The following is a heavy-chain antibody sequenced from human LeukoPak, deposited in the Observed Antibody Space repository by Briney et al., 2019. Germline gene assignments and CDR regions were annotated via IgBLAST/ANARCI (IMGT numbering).Heavy chain of an antibody. CDR2: IKQDGSEK. Sequence: GGSLRLSCAASGFTFSSYAMSWVRQAPGKGLEWVANIKQDGSEKYYVDSVKGRFTISRDNAKNSLYLQMNSLRAEDTAVYYCARDVGGYYDFWSGYYRTYYYYYMDVWGKGTTVTVSS. D-gene: IGHD3-3*01. J-gene: IGHJ6*03. CDR1: GFTFSSYA. CDR3: ARDVGGYYDFWSGYYRTYYYYYMDV. V-gene: IGHV3-7*01.